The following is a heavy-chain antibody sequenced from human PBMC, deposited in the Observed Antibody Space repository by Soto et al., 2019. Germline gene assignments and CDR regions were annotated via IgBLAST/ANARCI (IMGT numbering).Heavy chain of an antibody. V-gene: IGHV2-5*01. Sequence: QITLKESGQTLVKPTETLTLTCTFSGFPLSTSGVGVAWIREPPGKALEWVALIYWNDDKRYRPSLKRRLNITNETSKNQVVLRMTNLGAADTGTYYCTHIRAIFGEVMSAGGMDVWGPGTTVTVSS. CDR1: GFPLSTSGVG. CDR2: IYWNDDK. J-gene: IGHJ6*02. CDR3: THIRAIFGEVMSAGGMDV. D-gene: IGHD3-3*01.